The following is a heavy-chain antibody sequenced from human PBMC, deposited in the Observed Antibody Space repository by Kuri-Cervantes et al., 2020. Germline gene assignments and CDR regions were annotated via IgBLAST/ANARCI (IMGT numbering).Heavy chain of an antibody. CDR2: ISAYNGNT. D-gene: IGHD5-18*01. CDR3: ARDQEGAWIQLVY. J-gene: IGHJ4*02. V-gene: IGHV1-18*01. Sequence: ASVKVSCKASGYTFTSYGISWVRQAPGQGLEWMGWISAYNGNTNYAQKLQGRVTITADESTSTAYMELSSLRSEDTAVYYCARDQEGAWIQLVYWGQGTLVTVSS. CDR1: GYTFTSYG.